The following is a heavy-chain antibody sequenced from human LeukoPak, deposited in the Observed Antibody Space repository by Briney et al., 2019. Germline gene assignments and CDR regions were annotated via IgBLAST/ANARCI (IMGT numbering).Heavy chain of an antibody. CDR3: AKVWGSYSTGYFDY. V-gene: IGHV3-23*01. CDR2: ISGSGGSI. CDR1: RFTFSSYA. Sequence: GGSLRLSCAASRFTFSSYAMNWVRQAPGKGLEWVSAISGSGGSIYYTDSVKGRYTISRDNSKNTLFLQMNSLRAEDTAVYYCAKVWGSYSTGYFDYWGQGTLVTVSS. J-gene: IGHJ4*02. D-gene: IGHD1-26*01.